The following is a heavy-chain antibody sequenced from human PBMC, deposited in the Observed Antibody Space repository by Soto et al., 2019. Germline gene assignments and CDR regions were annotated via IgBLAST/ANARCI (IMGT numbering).Heavy chain of an antibody. CDR1: GFTFGDYA. Sequence: GGSLRLSCTASGFTFGDYAMSWFRQAPGKGLEWVGFIRRKAYGGTTEYAASVKGRFTISRDDSKSIAYLQMNSLKTEDTAVYYCTRGVDILTDAFDIWGQGTMVTVSS. D-gene: IGHD3-9*01. V-gene: IGHV3-49*03. CDR3: TRGVDILTDAFDI. CDR2: IRRKAYGGTT. J-gene: IGHJ3*02.